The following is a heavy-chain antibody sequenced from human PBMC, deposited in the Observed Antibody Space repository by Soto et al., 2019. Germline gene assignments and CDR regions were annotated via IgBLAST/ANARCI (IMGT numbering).Heavy chain of an antibody. CDR2: IYYSGST. D-gene: IGHD2-15*01. CDR3: ARYGGGSRGFYGMDV. V-gene: IGHV4-59*01. CDR1: GGSISSYY. Sequence: PSETLSLTCTVSGGSISSYYWSWIRQPPGKGLEWIGYIYYSGSTNYNPSLKSRVTISVDTSKNQFSLKLSSVTAADTAVYYCARYGGGSRGFYGMDVWGQGTTVTVSS. J-gene: IGHJ6*02.